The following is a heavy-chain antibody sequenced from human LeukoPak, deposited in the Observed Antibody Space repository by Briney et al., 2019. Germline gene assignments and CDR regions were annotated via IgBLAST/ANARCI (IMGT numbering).Heavy chain of an antibody. Sequence: SETLSLTCAVYGGSFSGYYWSWIRQPPGKGLEWIGEINHSGSTNYNPSLKSRVTISVDTSKNQFSLKLSSVTAADTAVYYCARGFRVPHYYYYGMDVWGQGTTVTVSS. V-gene: IGHV4-34*01. CDR2: INHSGST. J-gene: IGHJ6*02. CDR1: GGSFSGYY. CDR3: ARGFRVPHYYYYGMDV.